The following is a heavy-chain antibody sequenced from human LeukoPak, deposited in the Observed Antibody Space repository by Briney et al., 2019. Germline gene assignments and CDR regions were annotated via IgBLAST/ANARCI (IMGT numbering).Heavy chain of an antibody. J-gene: IGHJ6*02. CDR2: IWYDGSNK. Sequence: GRSLRLSCAASGFTFSSYGMHWVRQAPGKGLEWVAVIWYDGSNKYYADPVKGRFTISRDNSKNTLYLQMNSLRAEDTAVYYCARPQGDYYYYYGMDVWGQGTTVTVSS. CDR3: ARPQGDYYYYYGMDV. V-gene: IGHV3-33*01. CDR1: GFTFSSYG. D-gene: IGHD3-16*01.